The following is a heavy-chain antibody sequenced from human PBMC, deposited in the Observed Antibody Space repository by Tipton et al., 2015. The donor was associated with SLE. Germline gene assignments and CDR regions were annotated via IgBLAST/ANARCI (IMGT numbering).Heavy chain of an antibody. CDR2: SNPSGNT. J-gene: IGHJ5*02. Sequence: TLSLTCAVYGGSFSGYSWSWFRQPPGKGLEWIGESNPSGNTNYNPSLKSRVTISVDTSKNQFSLNLSSVTAADTAVYYCARQGGRQWFDPWGQGTLVTVSS. D-gene: IGHD3-16*01. V-gene: IGHV4-34*01. CDR3: ARQGGRQWFDP. CDR1: GGSFSGYS.